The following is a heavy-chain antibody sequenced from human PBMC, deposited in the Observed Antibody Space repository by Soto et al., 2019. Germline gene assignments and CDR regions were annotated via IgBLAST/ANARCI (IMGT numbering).Heavy chain of an antibody. CDR2: IYHSGST. J-gene: IGHJ6*02. CDR3: ARVLQSYYYSGMDV. Sequence: PSETLSLTCAVSGYSISSGYYWGWIRQPPGKGLEWIGSIYHSGSTYYNPSLKSRVTISVDTSKNQFSLKLSSVTAADTAVYYCARVLQSYYYSGMDVWGQGTTVTVSS. CDR1: GYSISSGYY. D-gene: IGHD1-1*01. V-gene: IGHV4-38-2*01.